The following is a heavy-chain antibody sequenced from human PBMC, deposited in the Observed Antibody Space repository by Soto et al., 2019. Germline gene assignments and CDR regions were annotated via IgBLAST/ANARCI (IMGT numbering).Heavy chain of an antibody. J-gene: IGHJ5*02. D-gene: IGHD4-17*01. CDR2: IIPIFHKA. V-gene: IGHV1-69*01. CDR1: GDTFSRYA. Sequence: QVQLVQSGAEVKKTGSSVKVSCKASGDTFSRYAISWVRQSPGQGLEWMGGIIPIFHKAKYAQKFQGRVTITADEPTSTAYMELSSLRSEDTAVYYCARDRNSNYGENWFDPMGQGTLVTVSS. CDR3: ARDRNSNYGENWFDP.